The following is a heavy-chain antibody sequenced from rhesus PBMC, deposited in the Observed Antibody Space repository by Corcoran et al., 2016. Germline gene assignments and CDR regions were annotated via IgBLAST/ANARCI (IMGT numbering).Heavy chain of an antibody. J-gene: IGHJ4*01. CDR2: IYGSSTST. CDR1: GGSISDSYR. CDR3: AKMYSSGWYGIDY. D-gene: IGHD6-31*01. Sequence: QVQLQESGPGVVKPSETLSLTCAVSGGSISDSYRWCWLRQPPGEGLEWIGYIYGSSTSTNYNPSLKSRVTISKDTSKNQFSLKLSSVTAADTAVYYCAKMYSSGWYGIDYWGQGVLVTVSS. V-gene: IGHV4S10*01.